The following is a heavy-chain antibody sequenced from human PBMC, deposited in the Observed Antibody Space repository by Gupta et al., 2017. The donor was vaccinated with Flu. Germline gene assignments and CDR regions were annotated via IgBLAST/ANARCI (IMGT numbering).Heavy chain of an antibody. D-gene: IGHD3-16*01. CDR1: GFTFSSYS. CDR3: ARDPTVWGTHPDWFDP. CDR2: ISSSSSYI. V-gene: IGHV3-21*01. Sequence: EVQLVESGGGLVKPGGSLRLSCAASGFTFSSYSMNWVRQSPGKGLEWVSSISSSSSYIYYADSVKGRFTISRDNAKNSLYLQMNSLRAEDTAVYYCARDPTVWGTHPDWFDPWGQGTLVTVSS. J-gene: IGHJ5*02.